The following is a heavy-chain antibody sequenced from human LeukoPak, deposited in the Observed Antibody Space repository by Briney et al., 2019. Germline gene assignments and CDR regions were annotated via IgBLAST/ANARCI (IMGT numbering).Heavy chain of an antibody. CDR1: GFTFSSYE. J-gene: IGHJ5*01. CDR3: AVEGYCSGGRCYTDWFDS. D-gene: IGHD2-15*01. CDR2: ISSSGSTI. V-gene: IGHV3-48*03. Sequence: GGSLRLSCAASGFTFSSYEMNWVRQAPGKGLQWVSYISSSGSTIYYADSVKGRFTISRDNVKNSLYLQMNSLRDEDTAVYYCAVEGYCSGGRCYTDWFDSWGQGTLVTVSS.